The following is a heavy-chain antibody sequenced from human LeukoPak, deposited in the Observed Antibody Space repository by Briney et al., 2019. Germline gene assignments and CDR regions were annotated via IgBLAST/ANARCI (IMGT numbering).Heavy chain of an antibody. CDR1: GFAFSSNW. CDR3: VRGQATAWGLDY. J-gene: IGHJ4*02. Sequence: PGGSLRLSCAASGFAFSSNWMHWVRQAPGKGLVWVSHISTDARTITYADFVKGRFTISRDNGKNTLYLQMNSLRAEDTALYYCVRGQATAWGLDYWGQGTLVTVSS. CDR2: ISTDARTI. D-gene: IGHD6-13*01. V-gene: IGHV3-74*01.